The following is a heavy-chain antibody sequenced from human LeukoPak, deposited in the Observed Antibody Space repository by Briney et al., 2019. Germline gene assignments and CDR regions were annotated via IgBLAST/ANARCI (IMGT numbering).Heavy chain of an antibody. Sequence: GGSLRLSCAASGFTFSSYAMSWVRQAPGKGLEWVSAFSGSGGSTYYADSVKGRFTISRVNSKNTLHLQMNSLRAEDTAIYYCAKDEESATDWGQGTLVTASS. D-gene: IGHD5-24*01. J-gene: IGHJ4*02. CDR1: GFTFSSYA. V-gene: IGHV3-23*01. CDR2: FSGSGGST. CDR3: AKDEESATD.